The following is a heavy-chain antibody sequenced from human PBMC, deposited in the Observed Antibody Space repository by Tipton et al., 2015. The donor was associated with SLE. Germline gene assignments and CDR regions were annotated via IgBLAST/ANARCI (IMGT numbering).Heavy chain of an antibody. D-gene: IGHD6-6*01. Sequence: SLRLSCAASGFTFDDYAMHWVRQAPGKGLEWVSAISGSGGSTYYADSVKGRFTISRDNSKNTLYLQINSLRAEGTAVYYCARVRRIAARGAFDIWGQGTMVTVSS. CDR3: ARVRRIAARGAFDI. CDR1: GFTFDDYA. J-gene: IGHJ3*02. V-gene: IGHV3-23*01. CDR2: ISGSGGST.